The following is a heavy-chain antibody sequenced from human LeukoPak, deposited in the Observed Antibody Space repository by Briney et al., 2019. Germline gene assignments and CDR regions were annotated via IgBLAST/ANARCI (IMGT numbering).Heavy chain of an antibody. D-gene: IGHD6-13*01. CDR3: AKINSGYSSSWYDP. CDR1: GYTFTGYY. J-gene: IGHJ5*02. Sequence: GASMKVSCKASGYTFTGYYMHWVRQAPGQGLEWMGWINPNSGGTNYAQKFQGRVTMTRDTSISTAYMELSRLRSDDTAVYYCAKINSGYSSSWYDPWGQGTLVTVSS. V-gene: IGHV1-2*02. CDR2: INPNSGGT.